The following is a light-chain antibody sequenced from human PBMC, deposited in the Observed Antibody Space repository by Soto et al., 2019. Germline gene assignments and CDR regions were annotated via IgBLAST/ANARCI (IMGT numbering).Light chain of an antibody. V-gene: IGKV1-5*01. CDR2: DAS. CDR3: QQYNSYPWT. CDR1: QSISSW. J-gene: IGKJ1*01. Sequence: DIPMTQSPSTLSASVGDRVTITCRASQSISSWLAWYQQKPGKAPKLLIYDASSFESGVPSRFSGSGFGTGFTLSISGLQPDDSATYYCQQYNSYPWTFGQGTKVEIK.